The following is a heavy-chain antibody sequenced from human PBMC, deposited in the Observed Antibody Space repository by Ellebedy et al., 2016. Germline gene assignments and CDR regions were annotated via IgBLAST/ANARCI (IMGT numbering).Heavy chain of an antibody. CDR3: ARGRVYFDY. CDR2: IYHSGST. CDR1: GGSISSSNW. Sequence: SETLSLTCAVSGGSISSSNWWSWIRQPPGKGLEWIGEIYHSGSTNYNPSLKSRVTISVDTSKNQFSLKLSSVAAADTAVYYCARGRVYFDYWGQGTLVTVSS. V-gene: IGHV4-4*02. J-gene: IGHJ4*02.